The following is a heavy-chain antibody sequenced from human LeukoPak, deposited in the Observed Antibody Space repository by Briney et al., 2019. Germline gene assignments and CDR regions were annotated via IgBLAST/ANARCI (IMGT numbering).Heavy chain of an antibody. V-gene: IGHV3-7*01. CDR2: INQDGSET. CDR3: ARDGSGCSVW. Sequence: PGGSLRLSCACSGFTFSTYWMSWLRQAPGKGLEWVANINQDGSETHYVDSVSGRFTISRDKPKNSLYLQMSSLSPEDTALYYCARDGSGCSVWGGQGTLVAVS. J-gene: IGHJ4*02. CDR1: GFTFSTYW. D-gene: IGHD5/OR15-5a*01.